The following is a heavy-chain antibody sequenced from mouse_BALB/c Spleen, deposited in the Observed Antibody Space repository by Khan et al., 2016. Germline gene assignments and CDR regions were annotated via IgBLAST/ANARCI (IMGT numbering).Heavy chain of an antibody. D-gene: IGHD2-3*01. V-gene: IGHV14-3*02. CDR1: GFNIKDTY. CDR3: ARGGYYVDYFDY. Sequence: VQLQQSGAELVKPGASVKLSCTASGFNIKDTYMHWVKQRPEQGLEWIGRIDPANGNTKYDPKFQGKATITADTSSNTAYLQLSSLTSEDTAVYYCARGGYYVDYFDYWCQGTTLTVSS. CDR2: IDPANGNT. J-gene: IGHJ2*01.